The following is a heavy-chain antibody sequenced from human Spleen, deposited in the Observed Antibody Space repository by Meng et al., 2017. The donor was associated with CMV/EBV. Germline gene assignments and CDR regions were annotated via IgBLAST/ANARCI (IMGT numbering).Heavy chain of an antibody. V-gene: IGHV4-59*12. D-gene: IGHD6-19*01. Sequence: GSLRLSCTVSGGSISSYYWSWIRQPPGKGLEWIGSLYQSGSTFYNPSLKSRVTISVDTSKNHFSLKLSSVTAADTAVYYCATPRAGYASGWSFDYWGQGALVTVSS. J-gene: IGHJ4*02. CDR2: LYQSGST. CDR1: GGSISSYY. CDR3: ATPRAGYASGWSFDY.